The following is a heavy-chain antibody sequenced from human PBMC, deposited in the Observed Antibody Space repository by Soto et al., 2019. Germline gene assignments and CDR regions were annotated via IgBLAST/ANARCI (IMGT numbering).Heavy chain of an antibody. J-gene: IGHJ6*02. CDR1: GYTFTNYG. D-gene: IGHD3-10*01. Sequence: GASVKVSCKASGYTFTNYGISWVRQAPGQGLEWMGWISAYNGNTNYAQKLQGRVTMTTDTSTSTAYMELRSLRSDDTAVYYCARGQVLLWFGESYYGMDVWGQGTTVTVSS. CDR2: ISAYNGNT. CDR3: ARGQVLLWFGESYYGMDV. V-gene: IGHV1-18*04.